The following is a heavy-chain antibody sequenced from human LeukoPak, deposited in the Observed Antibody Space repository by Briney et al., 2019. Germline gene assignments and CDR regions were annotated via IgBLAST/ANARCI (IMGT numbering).Heavy chain of an antibody. J-gene: IGHJ4*02. CDR1: GFIFQDFG. Sequence: PGGSLRLSCEASGFIFQDFGMSWVRQAPGKGLEWVSGLNWNGGITDYADSVKGRFTISRDNAKNSLYLEMHSLRAEDTALYYCAGDGGYCSSSTCYTLDYWGQGVLVTVSS. CDR3: AGDGGYCSSSTCYTLDY. V-gene: IGHV3-20*04. CDR2: LNWNGGIT. D-gene: IGHD2-2*02.